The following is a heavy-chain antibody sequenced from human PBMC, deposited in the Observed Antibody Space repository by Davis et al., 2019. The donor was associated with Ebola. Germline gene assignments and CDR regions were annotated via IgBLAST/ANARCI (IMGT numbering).Heavy chain of an antibody. CDR2: FSSNGGST. V-gene: IGHV3-64*01. J-gene: IGHJ6*02. Sequence: GGSLRLSCAASGFTFSSYAMHWVRQAPGKGLEYVSAFSSNGGSTYYANSVKGRFTISRDNSKNTLYLQMGSLRAEDMAVYYCARRGYYYGMDVWGQGTTVTVSS. CDR3: ARRGYYYGMDV. CDR1: GFTFSSYA.